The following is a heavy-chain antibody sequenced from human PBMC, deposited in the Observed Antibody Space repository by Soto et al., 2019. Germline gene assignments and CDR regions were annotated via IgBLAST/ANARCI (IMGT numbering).Heavy chain of an antibody. CDR3: AINDRDCSGGSCYSIDAFDI. D-gene: IGHD2-15*01. J-gene: IGHJ3*02. V-gene: IGHV1-46*01. CDR2: INPSGGST. CDR1: GYTFTSYY. Sequence: ASVKVSCKASGYTFTSYYRHWVRQAPGQGLEWMGIINPSGGSTSYAQKFQGRVTMTRDTSMSTVYMELSSLRSEDTAVYYCAINDRDCSGGSCYSIDAFDIWGQGTMVTVSS.